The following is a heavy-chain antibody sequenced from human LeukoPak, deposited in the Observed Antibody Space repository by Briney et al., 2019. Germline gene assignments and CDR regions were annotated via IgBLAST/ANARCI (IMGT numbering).Heavy chain of an antibody. Sequence: QPGGSLRLSCAASGFTFSSYAMSWVRQAPGKGLEWVAVISYDGSNKYYADSVKGRFTISRDNSKNTLYLQMNSLRAEDTAVYYCARESGWGGGFDYWGQGTLVTVSS. CDR2: ISYDGSNK. J-gene: IGHJ4*02. CDR3: ARESGWGGGFDY. D-gene: IGHD2-15*01. CDR1: GFTFSSYA. V-gene: IGHV3-30-3*01.